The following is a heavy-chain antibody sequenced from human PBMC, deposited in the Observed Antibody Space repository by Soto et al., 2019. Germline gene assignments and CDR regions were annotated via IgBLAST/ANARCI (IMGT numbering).Heavy chain of an antibody. CDR2: ISAIGDST. V-gene: IGHV3-23*01. D-gene: IGHD3-22*01. Sequence: EVQVLESGGGLIQSGGSLRLSCVFSEFAFSTFGMSWVLQAPGKGLESVSSISAIGDSTFHADSVKGRFSISRDNSRNSLYLQMNNLRAEDTAVYYCARAYYDNSGYPLGGMDVWGQGTMVNVSS. CDR3: ARAYYDNSGYPLGGMDV. CDR1: EFAFSTFG. J-gene: IGHJ6*02.